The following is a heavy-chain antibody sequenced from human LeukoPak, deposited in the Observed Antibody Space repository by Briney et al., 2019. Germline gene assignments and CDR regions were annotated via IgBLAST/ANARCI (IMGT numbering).Heavy chain of an antibody. CDR3: ARDSPDSYCSSTSCRRDYYYYMDV. CDR2: INHSGST. CDR1: GGSFSGYY. D-gene: IGHD2-2*01. V-gene: IGHV4-34*01. Sequence: KPSETLSLTCAVYGGSFSGYYWSRIRQPPGKGLEWIGEINHSGSTNYNPSLKSRVTISVDTSKNQFSLKLSSVTAADTAVYYCARDSPDSYCSSTSCRRDYYYYMDVWGKGTTVTVSS. J-gene: IGHJ6*03.